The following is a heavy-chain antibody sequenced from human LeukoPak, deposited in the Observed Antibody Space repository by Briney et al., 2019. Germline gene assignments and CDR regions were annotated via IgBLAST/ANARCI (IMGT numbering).Heavy chain of an antibody. Sequence: GGSLRLSCAASGFTFSSYGMHWVRHAPGKGLEWVAFIRYDGSNKYYADSVKGRFTISRDNSKNTLYLQMNSLRAEDTAVYYCRSYSSSSKEGYFDYWGQGTLVTVSS. V-gene: IGHV3-30*02. CDR3: RSYSSSSKEGYFDY. D-gene: IGHD6-6*01. CDR2: IRYDGSNK. J-gene: IGHJ4*02. CDR1: GFTFSSYG.